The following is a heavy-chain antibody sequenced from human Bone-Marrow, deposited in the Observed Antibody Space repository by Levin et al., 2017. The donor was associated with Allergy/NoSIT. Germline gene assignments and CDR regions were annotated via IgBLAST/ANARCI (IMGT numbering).Heavy chain of an antibody. CDR3: ARGRSARGKQIYYGSGSYYNLLHNPFDP. J-gene: IGHJ5*02. CDR2: IWYDGSNK. V-gene: IGHV3-33*01. Sequence: GGSLRLSCAASGFTFSSYGMHWVRQAPGKGLEWVAVIWYDGSNKYYADSVKGRFTISRDNSKNTLYLQMNSLRAEDTAVYYCARGRSARGKQIYYGSGSYYNLLHNPFDPWGQGTLVTVSS. CDR1: GFTFSSYG. D-gene: IGHD3-10*01.